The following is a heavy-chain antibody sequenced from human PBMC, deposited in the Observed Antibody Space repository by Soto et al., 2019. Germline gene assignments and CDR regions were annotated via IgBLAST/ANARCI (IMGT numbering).Heavy chain of an antibody. D-gene: IGHD3-22*01. CDR1: GGTFSSYA. V-gene: IGHV1-69*19. J-gene: IGHJ2*01. Sequence: QVQLVQSGAEVKKPGSSVKVSCKASGGTFSSYAISWVRQALGQGLEWLGGIIPIFGTANYAQKFQGSVTITAVESNSSAYRKQSRVCAEDRAVYYCARRYYYDSGGYYRTGWYFVLWRLCTLVTVSS. CDR3: ARRYYYDSGGYYRTGWYFVL. CDR2: IIPIFGTA.